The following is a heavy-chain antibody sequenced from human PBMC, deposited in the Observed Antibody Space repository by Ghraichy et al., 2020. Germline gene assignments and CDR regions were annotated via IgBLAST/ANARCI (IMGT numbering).Heavy chain of an antibody. CDR3: AREGWHKLEGVNYYYYGMDV. CDR1: GYTFTSYD. J-gene: IGHJ6*02. D-gene: IGHD5-24*01. CDR2: MNPNSGNT. V-gene: IGHV1-8*01. Sequence: ASVKVSCKASGYTFTSYDINWVRQATGQGLEWMGWMNPNSGNTGYAQKFQGRVTMTRNTSISTAYMELSSLRSEDTAVYYCAREGWHKLEGVNYYYYGMDVWGQGTTVTVSS.